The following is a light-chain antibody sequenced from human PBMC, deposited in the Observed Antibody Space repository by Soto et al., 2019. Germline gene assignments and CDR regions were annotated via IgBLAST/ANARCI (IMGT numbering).Light chain of an antibody. Sequence: QSALTQPRSVSGSPGQSVTISCTGTGSDVGGYDYVSWYQQHPGKAPKLMIYDVTKRPSGVPDRFSGSKSGNTASLTISGLQAEDEADYYCCSYAGRYTWVFGGGTQLTV. CDR3: CSYAGRYTWV. J-gene: IGLJ3*02. V-gene: IGLV2-11*01. CDR2: DVT. CDR1: GSDVGGYDY.